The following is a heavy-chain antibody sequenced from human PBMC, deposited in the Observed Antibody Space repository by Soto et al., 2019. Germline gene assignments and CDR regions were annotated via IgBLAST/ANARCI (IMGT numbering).Heavy chain of an antibody. CDR2: INGYNGNT. V-gene: IGHV1-18*01. CDR3: ARGDRPGPFDY. CDR1: GYTFINYG. Sequence: QVQLVQSGAEMRKPGASVKVSCKTSGYTFINYGISWVRQAPGQGLAWMGWINGYNGNTNYAQNFQGRVAMTTDTSTSTVYMELRNLRSDDTAVYYCARGDRPGPFDYWGQGTLVTVSS. J-gene: IGHJ4*02.